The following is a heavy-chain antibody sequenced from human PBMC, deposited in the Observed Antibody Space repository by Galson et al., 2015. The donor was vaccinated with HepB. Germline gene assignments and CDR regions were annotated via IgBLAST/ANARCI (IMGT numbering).Heavy chain of an antibody. J-gene: IGHJ4*02. V-gene: IGHV3-23*01. CDR1: GFTFGSYA. Sequence: SLRLSCAASGFTFGSYAMNWVRQAPGAGLEWVSGISNSGDSTYYADSVKGRFTISRDNPKNTLYLQMNSLRAEDTAVYYCTKDDHYYDTSGYYSFWGPGILVTVSS. CDR2: ISNSGDST. D-gene: IGHD3-22*01. CDR3: TKDDHYYDTSGYYSF.